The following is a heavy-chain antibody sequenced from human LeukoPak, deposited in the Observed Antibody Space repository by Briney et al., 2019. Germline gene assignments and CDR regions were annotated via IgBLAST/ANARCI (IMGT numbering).Heavy chain of an antibody. CDR3: ARGSLAVASTLDY. CDR1: GYTFSNYG. CDR2: ISAYNGNT. Sequence: GASVKVSCKASGYTFSNYGINWVRQAPGQGPEWMGWISAYNGNTNYAQNLQGRVTMTTDTSTSTAYMELRSLRSDDTAVYYCARGSLAVASTLDYWGQGTLVTVSS. D-gene: IGHD6-19*01. V-gene: IGHV1-18*01. J-gene: IGHJ4*02.